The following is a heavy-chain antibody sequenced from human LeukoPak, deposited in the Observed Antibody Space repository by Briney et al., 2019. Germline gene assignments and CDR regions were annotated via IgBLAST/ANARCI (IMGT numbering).Heavy chain of an antibody. CDR2: IWYDGSNK. CDR3: ARGTVTREYYFDY. Sequence: GGSLRLSCAASGFTFSSYGMHWVRQAPGKGLEWVAVIWYDGSNKYYADSVKGRFTISRDNSKNTLYLQMSSLRAEDTAVYYCARGTVTREYYFDYWGQGTLVTVSS. D-gene: IGHD4-17*01. CDR1: GFTFSSYG. V-gene: IGHV3-33*01. J-gene: IGHJ4*02.